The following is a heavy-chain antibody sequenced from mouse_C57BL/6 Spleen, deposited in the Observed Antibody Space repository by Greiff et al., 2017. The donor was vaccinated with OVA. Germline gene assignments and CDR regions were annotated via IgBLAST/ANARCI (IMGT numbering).Heavy chain of an antibody. Sequence: EVKLMESGEGLVKPGGSLKLSCAASGFTFSSYAMSWVRQTPEKRLEWVAYISSGGDYIYYADTVKGRFTISRDNARNTLYLQMSSLKSEDTAMYYWTRDYGSNFDVWGTGTTVTVSS. D-gene: IGHD1-1*01. CDR2: ISSGGDYI. V-gene: IGHV5-9-1*02. J-gene: IGHJ1*03. CDR1: GFTFSSYA. CDR3: TRDYGSNFDV.